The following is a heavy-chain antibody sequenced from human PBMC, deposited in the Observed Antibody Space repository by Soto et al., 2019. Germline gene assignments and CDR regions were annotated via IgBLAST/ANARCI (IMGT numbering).Heavy chain of an antibody. Sequence: ASATPSPPRSVSCCPLSSSGFNGPWGPQPPGKGLEWIATMYQSGSTYYNPPLRSRVTMSVDTSGSQFSLRLSSVSAADTAVYYCARLRHYGEYVDYWGQGTLVTVSS. J-gene: IGHJ4*02. CDR3: ARLRHYGEYVDY. V-gene: IGHV4-39*01. CDR1: CCPLSSSGFN. CDR2: MYQSGST. D-gene: IGHD4-17*01.